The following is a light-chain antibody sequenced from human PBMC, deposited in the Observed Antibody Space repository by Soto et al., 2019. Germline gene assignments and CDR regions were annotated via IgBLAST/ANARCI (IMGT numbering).Light chain of an antibody. CDR1: QTLYNN. J-gene: IGKJ4*01. CDR3: QQYSDSPLT. CDR2: GAS. Sequence: EIVMTQSPATLSVSPGERATLSCRASQTLYNNLAWYQQKLGQAPRLLIYGASARATDIPARFSGSGSGTAFTLNISGLKSEDFAIYYCQQYSDSPLTFGGGTKVEIK. V-gene: IGKV3-15*01.